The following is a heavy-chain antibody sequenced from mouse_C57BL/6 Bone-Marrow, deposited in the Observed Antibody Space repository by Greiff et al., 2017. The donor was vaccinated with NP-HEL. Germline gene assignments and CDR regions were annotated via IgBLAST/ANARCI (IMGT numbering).Heavy chain of an antibody. CDR1: GYTFASYW. D-gene: IGHD2-2*01. J-gene: IGHJ1*03. Sequence: QVQLQQSGAELVRPGSSVKLSCKASGYTFASYWMDWVKQRPGQGLEWIGNIYPSDSETHYNQKFKDKATLTVDKSSSTAYMQLSSLTSEDSAVYYCARSGLVYWYFDVWGTGTTVTVSS. CDR3: ARSGLVYWYFDV. CDR2: IYPSDSET. V-gene: IGHV1-61*01.